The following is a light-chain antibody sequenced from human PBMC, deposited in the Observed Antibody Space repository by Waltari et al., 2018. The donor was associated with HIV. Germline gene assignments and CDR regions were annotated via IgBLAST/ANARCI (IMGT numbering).Light chain of an antibody. CDR1: QNIRNY. CDR3: QQSLSVPYVS. J-gene: IGKJ4*01. CDR2: GAS. V-gene: IGKV1-39*01. Sequence: DIQMTQSPSSLSASVGDRVTIYCRASQNIRNYVNWFQQRPGKAPTLLIHGASSLQSGVPSRFSGSGSRTDFTLIISGLQPEDIATHYCQQSLSVPYVSFGGGTKVEIK.